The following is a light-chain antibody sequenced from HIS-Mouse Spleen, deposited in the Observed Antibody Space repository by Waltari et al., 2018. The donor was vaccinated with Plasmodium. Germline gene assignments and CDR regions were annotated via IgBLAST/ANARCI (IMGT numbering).Light chain of an antibody. J-gene: IGKJ5*01. V-gene: IGKV3-20*01. CDR1: QRVSSSY. Sequence: EIVLTQSPGTLSLSPGERATLSCRASQRVSSSYLAWYQQKPGQAPRLLIYGSSSRATGIPDRFSGSGSGTDVTLTISRLEPEDFAVYYCQQYGSSPITFGQGTRLEIK. CDR2: GSS. CDR3: QQYGSSPIT.